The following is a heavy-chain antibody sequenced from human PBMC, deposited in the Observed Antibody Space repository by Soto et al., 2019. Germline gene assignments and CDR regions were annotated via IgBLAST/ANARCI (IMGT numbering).Heavy chain of an antibody. J-gene: IGHJ4*02. CDR3: AREYSYGHDY. D-gene: IGHD5-18*01. Sequence: SETLSLTCSVSGDSISSGGYYWSWIRQHPGKGLEWIGYMSSGGSTYYNPSLKSRLTISIDASKNQFSLKLSSVTAADTAVYYCAREYSYGHDYWGQGTRVTVSS. CDR2: MSSGGST. CDR1: GDSISSGGYY. V-gene: IGHV4-31*02.